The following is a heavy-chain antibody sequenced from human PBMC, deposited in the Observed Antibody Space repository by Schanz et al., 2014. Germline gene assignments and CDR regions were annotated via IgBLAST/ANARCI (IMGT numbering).Heavy chain of an antibody. V-gene: IGHV7-4-1*02. D-gene: IGHD6-19*01. CDR2: INTNTGNP. CDR3: TTETIAMAGTFSI. CDR1: GYTFTSYA. Sequence: QGQLVQSESELKKPGASVRVSCKASGYTFTSYAMNWVRQAPGQGLEWVGWINTNTGNPTYAQGFTGRFVFSLDTSVSTAYLQISSLKAEDTAAYYCTTETIAMAGTFSIWGQGTLVTVSS. J-gene: IGHJ4*02.